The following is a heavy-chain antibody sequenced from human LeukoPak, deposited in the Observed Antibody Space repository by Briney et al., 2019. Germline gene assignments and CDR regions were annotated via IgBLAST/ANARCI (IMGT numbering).Heavy chain of an antibody. CDR2: INPNSGGT. D-gene: IGHD3-10*01. CDR3: ARDVTMVRGVIISSDSLRDIHMDV. Sequence: GASVKVSCKASGYTFTGYYMHWVRQAPGQGLEWMGWINPNSGGTNYAQKFQGRVTMTRDTSISTASMELSRLRSDDTAVYYCARDVTMVRGVIISSDSLRDIHMDVWGKGTTVTVSS. J-gene: IGHJ6*03. V-gene: IGHV1-2*02. CDR1: GYTFTGYY.